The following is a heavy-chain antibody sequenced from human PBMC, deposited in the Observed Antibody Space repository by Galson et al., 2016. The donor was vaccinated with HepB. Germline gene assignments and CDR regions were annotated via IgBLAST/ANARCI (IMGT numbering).Heavy chain of an antibody. CDR2: IRSDGSNT. J-gene: IGHJ3*02. CDR3: ARPGYCSGSSCYVPFDI. CDR1: GFIFSNYW. Sequence: SLRLSCAASGFIFSNYWMHWVRQAPGEGLVWVSRIRSDGSNTTYADSVKGRFTISRDNATNTLYLQMNSLRAEDTAVYYCARPGYCSGSSCYVPFDIWGQGTMATVSS. D-gene: IGHD2-15*01. V-gene: IGHV3-74*03.